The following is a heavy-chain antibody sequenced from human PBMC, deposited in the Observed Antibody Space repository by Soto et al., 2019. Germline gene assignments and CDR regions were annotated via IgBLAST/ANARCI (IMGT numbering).Heavy chain of an antibody. CDR1: GDSVSSNSAA. V-gene: IGHV6-1*01. CDR2: TYYRSKWYN. J-gene: IGHJ5*01. CDR3: ARLVGNSWLDS. Sequence: SQTLSLTCVISGDSVSSNSAAWSWIRQSPSRGLEWLGRTYYRSKWYNDYALSVKGRITINPDTSNNQLSLQLNSVTPDDTAVYYCARLVGNSWLDSWGQGTLVTVSS. D-gene: IGHD2-15*01.